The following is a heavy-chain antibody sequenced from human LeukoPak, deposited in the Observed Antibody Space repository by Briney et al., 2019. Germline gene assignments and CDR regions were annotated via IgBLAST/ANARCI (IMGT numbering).Heavy chain of an antibody. CDR2: IIPIFGTA. CDR1: GYTFTSYY. J-gene: IGHJ3*02. V-gene: IGHV1-69*13. Sequence: SVKVSCKASGYTFTSYYMHWVRQAPGQGLEWMGGIIPIFGTANYAQKFQGRVTITADESTSTAYMELSSLRSEDTAVYYCASAVAYCGGDCYSGSAFDIWGQGTMVTVSS. D-gene: IGHD2-21*02. CDR3: ASAVAYCGGDCYSGSAFDI.